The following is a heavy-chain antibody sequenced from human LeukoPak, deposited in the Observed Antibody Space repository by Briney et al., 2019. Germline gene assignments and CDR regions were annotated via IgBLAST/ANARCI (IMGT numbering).Heavy chain of an antibody. Sequence: ASVKVSCKASGYTFTSYYMHWVRQAPGQGLERMGIINPSGGSTSYAQKFQGRVTMTRDTSTSTVYMELSSLRSEDTAVYYCASPGTGAGGYFDYWGQGTLVTVSS. J-gene: IGHJ4*02. CDR3: ASPGTGAGGYFDY. CDR2: INPSGGST. D-gene: IGHD3-10*01. V-gene: IGHV1-46*01. CDR1: GYTFTSYY.